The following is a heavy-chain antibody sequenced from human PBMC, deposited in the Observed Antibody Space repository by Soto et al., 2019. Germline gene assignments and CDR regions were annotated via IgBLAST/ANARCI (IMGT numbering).Heavy chain of an antibody. D-gene: IGHD3-3*01. CDR3: AKEPNYDFWSGPFFDY. J-gene: IGHJ4*02. Sequence: GGSLRLSCAASGFTFSSYAMSWVRQAPGKGLEWVSAISGSGGSTYYADSVKGRFTISRDNSKNTLYLQMNSLRAEDTAVYYCAKEPNYDFWSGPFFDYWGQGTLVTVSS. CDR1: GFTFSSYA. V-gene: IGHV3-23*01. CDR2: ISGSGGST.